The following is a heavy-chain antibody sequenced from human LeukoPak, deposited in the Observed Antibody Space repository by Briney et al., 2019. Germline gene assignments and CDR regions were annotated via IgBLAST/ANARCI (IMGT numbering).Heavy chain of an antibody. V-gene: IGHV3-23*01. CDR1: GFTFSSYA. CDR2: ISGSGGST. J-gene: IGHJ4*02. D-gene: IGHD3-22*01. Sequence: GGSLRLSCAASGFTFSSYAMSWVRQAPGKGLEWASAISGSGGSTYYADSVKGRFTISRDNSKNTLYLQMNSLRAEDTAVYYCAKVPIDYYDSSGYFSGGNYWGQGTLVTVSS. CDR3: AKVPIDYYDSSGYFSGGNY.